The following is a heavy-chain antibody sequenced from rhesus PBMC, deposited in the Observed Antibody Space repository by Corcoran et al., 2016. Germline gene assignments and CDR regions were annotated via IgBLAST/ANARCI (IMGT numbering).Heavy chain of an antibody. V-gene: IGHV4-169*01. CDR1: GGSISSSY. D-gene: IGHD5-12*01. CDR3: ARGGYSYSSDY. Sequence: QLQLQESGPGLVKPSETLSLTCAVSGGSISSSYWSWIRQAPGKGLEWSGYIYGSGSRTNYNPSLKSRVTLAEDTSKNQLSLKLSSVTAADTAVYYCARGGYSYSSDYWGQGVLVTVSS. J-gene: IGHJ4*01. CDR2: IYGSGSRT.